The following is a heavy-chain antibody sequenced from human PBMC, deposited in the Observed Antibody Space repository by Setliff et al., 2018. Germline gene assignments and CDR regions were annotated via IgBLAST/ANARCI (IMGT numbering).Heavy chain of an antibody. J-gene: IGHJ6*03. D-gene: IGHD1-26*01. CDR3: ARAKVIVGATPRTYYMDV. V-gene: IGHV1-24*01. CDR2: FDPEDGET. Sequence: ASVKVSCKVSGYTLTELSMHWVRQAPGKGLGWMGGFDPEDGETIYAQKFQGRVTMTEDTSTDTAYMELSSLRSEDTAVYYCARAKVIVGATPRTYYMDVWGKGTTVTVSS. CDR1: GYTLTELS.